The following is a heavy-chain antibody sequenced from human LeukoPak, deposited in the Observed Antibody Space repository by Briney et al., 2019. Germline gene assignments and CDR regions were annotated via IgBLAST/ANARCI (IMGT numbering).Heavy chain of an antibody. Sequence: GGSLRLSCAASGFTVSSNYMSWVRQAPGKGLEWVSGINWNGGSTGYADSVKGRFTISRDNAKNSLYLQMNSLRAEDTALYHCASDRVSRGFASAFDVWGQGTMVTVSS. CDR1: GFTVSSNY. V-gene: IGHV3-20*01. J-gene: IGHJ3*01. CDR2: INWNGGST. D-gene: IGHD3-10*01. CDR3: ASDRVSRGFASAFDV.